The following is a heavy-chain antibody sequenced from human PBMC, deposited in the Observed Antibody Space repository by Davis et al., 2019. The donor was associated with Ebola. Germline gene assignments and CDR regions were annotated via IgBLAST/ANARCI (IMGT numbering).Heavy chain of an antibody. CDR1: GFTFSSYS. D-gene: IGHD2-15*01. CDR3: ARDLSTLGLLLADGMDV. CDR2: ISSSSSYI. Sequence: GGSLRLSCAASGFTFSSYSMNWVRQAPGKGLEWVSYISSSSSYIYYADSVKGRFTISRDNAKNSLYLQMNSLRAEDTAVYYCARDLSTLGLLLADGMDVWGQGTTVTVSS. J-gene: IGHJ6*02. V-gene: IGHV3-21*05.